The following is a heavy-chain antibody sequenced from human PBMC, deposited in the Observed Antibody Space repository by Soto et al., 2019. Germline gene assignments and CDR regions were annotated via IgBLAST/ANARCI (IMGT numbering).Heavy chain of an antibody. CDR1: GGTFSSYA. V-gene: IGHV1-69*13. CDR2: IIPIFGTA. CDR3: ARVHDSSGFNFDY. Sequence: ASVQVSCKASGGTFSSYAISWVRQAPGQGLEWMGGIIPIFGTANYAQKFQGRVTITADESTSTAYMELSSLRSEDTAVYYCARVHDSSGFNFDYWGQGTLVTVSS. J-gene: IGHJ4*02. D-gene: IGHD3-22*01.